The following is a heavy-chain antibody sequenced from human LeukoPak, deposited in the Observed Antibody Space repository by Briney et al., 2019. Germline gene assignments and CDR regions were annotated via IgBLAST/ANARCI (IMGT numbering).Heavy chain of an antibody. CDR1: GFSYRRYD. CDR3: AKKRMPVAGTDLFDY. D-gene: IGHD6-19*01. Sequence: GGPLRLPCVASGFSYRRYDMSWLRQSPGKGLEWVSDFSGGASRTYYADSVNCRFTISRDNSKNTLYLQMNSLRVEDTAVYYCAKKRMPVAGTDLFDYWGQGTRFTVSS. V-gene: IGHV3-23*01. CDR2: FSGGASRT. J-gene: IGHJ4*02.